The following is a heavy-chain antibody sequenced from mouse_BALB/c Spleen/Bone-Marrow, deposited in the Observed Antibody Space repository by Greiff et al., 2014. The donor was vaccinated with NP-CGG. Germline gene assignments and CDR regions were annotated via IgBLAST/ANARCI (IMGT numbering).Heavy chain of an antibody. CDR2: MWAGGST. D-gene: IGHD2-3*01. CDR3: ARVYLWYFDV. J-gene: IGHJ1*01. CDR1: GFSLTSYG. V-gene: IGHV2-9*02. Sequence: VQLVESGPGLVAPSQSLSITCTVSGFSLTSYGVHWVRQPPGKGLEWLGVMWAGGSTNYNSALMSRLSISKDNSKSQVFLKMNSLQTDDTAMYYYARVYLWYFDVWGAGTTVTVSS.